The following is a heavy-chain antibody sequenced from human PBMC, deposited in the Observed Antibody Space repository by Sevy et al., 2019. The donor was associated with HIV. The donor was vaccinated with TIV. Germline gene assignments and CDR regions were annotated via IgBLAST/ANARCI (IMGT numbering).Heavy chain of an antibody. V-gene: IGHV3-33*08. CDR3: AARYTTGWYPGEFDY. Sequence: GGSLRLSCAASGFTFSSYGMHWVRQAPGKGLEWVTVIWYDGSNKYYADSVKGRFTISRDNSKNTLYLQMNSLRAEDTAVYYCAARYTTGWYPGEFDYWGQGTLVTVSS. D-gene: IGHD6-19*01. CDR2: IWYDGSNK. J-gene: IGHJ4*02. CDR1: GFTFSSYG.